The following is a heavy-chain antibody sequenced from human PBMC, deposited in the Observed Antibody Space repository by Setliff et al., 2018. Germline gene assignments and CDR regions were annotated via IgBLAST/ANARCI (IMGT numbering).Heavy chain of an antibody. CDR1: GYTFTDFG. D-gene: IGHD2-8*01. V-gene: IGHV1-18*01. J-gene: IGHJ4*02. CDR2: ISPYNGNT. Sequence: ASVKVSCKASGYTFTDFGVSWVRQAPGQGLEWVGWISPYNGNTYYAPKFQGTAIMTTGTSTNTGYLELRGLRSDDTAVYYCLRLVRYCTKIACQATSGDEVWGLGTLVTVSS. CDR3: LRLVRYCTKIACQATSGDEV.